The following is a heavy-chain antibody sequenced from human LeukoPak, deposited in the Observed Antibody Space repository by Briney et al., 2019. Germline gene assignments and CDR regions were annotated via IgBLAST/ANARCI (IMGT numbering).Heavy chain of an antibody. CDR1: GYSENFYG. CDR2: MNPNSGNT. Sequence: ASVKVSCKTSGYSENFYGITWVRQVAGQGLEWMGWMNPNSGNTGYAQKFQGRVTITRNTSISTAYMELSSLRSEDTAVYYCARAITMVRGYYYYMDVWGKGTTVTVSS. V-gene: IGHV1-8*01. CDR3: ARAITMVRGYYYYMDV. J-gene: IGHJ6*03. D-gene: IGHD3-10*01.